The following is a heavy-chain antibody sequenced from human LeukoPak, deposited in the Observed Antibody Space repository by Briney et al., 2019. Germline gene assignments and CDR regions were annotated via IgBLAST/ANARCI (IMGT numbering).Heavy chain of an antibody. D-gene: IGHD2-2*01. V-gene: IGHV3-23*01. CDR3: AKGRDIVVVPAWDY. Sequence: PGGSLRLSCAASGFTFSSYAMSWVRQAPGKGLEWVSAISGSGGSTYYADSVKGQFTISRDNSKNTLYLQMNSLRAEDTAVYYCAKGRDIVVVPAWDYWGQGTLVTVSS. CDR1: GFTFSSYA. J-gene: IGHJ4*02. CDR2: ISGSGGST.